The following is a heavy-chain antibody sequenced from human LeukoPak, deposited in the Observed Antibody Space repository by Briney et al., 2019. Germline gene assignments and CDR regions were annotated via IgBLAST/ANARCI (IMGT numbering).Heavy chain of an antibody. D-gene: IGHD3-22*01. CDR3: ARGAYYYED. J-gene: IGHJ4*02. Sequence: GGSLRLSCAASGFTFSNYLMHWVRQTPGKGLVWISRISTDGSFTNCADSVKGRFSISRDNAKNTLYLQMNSLRVEDTAVYYCARGAYYYEDWGQGTLVTVSS. CDR2: ISTDGSFT. CDR1: GFTFSNYL. V-gene: IGHV3-74*01.